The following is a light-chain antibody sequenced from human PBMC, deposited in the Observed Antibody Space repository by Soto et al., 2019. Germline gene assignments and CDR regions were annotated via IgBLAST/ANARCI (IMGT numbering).Light chain of an antibody. V-gene: IGLV4-69*01. CDR2: LNSDGSH. CDR3: QTWGTAVV. Sequence: QLVLTQSPSASASLGASVKLTCTLSSGHSSYDIAWHQQQPEKGPRYLMKLNSDGSHSKGDGIPDRFSGSSSGAERYLTISSLQSEDEADYYCQTWGTAVVFGGGTKLTVL. CDR1: SGHSSYD. J-gene: IGLJ2*01.